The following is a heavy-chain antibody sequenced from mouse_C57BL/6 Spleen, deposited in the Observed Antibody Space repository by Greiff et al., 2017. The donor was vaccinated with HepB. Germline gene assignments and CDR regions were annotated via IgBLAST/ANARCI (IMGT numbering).Heavy chain of an antibody. J-gene: IGHJ1*03. V-gene: IGHV2-2*01. CDR3: ARKGDYYGSGHFDV. D-gene: IGHD1-1*01. CDR1: GFSLTSYG. CDR2: IWSGGST. Sequence: LQESGPGLVQPSQSLSITCTVSGFSLTSYGVHWVRQSPGKGLEWLGVIWSGGSTDYNAAFISRLSISKDNSKSQVFFKMNSLQADDTAIYYCARKGDYYGSGHFDVWGTGTTVTVSS.